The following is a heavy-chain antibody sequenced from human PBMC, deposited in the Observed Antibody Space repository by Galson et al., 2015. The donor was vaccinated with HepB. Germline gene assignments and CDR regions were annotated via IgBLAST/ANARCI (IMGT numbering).Heavy chain of an antibody. D-gene: IGHD3-22*01. J-gene: IGHJ2*01. Sequence: SETLSLTCTVSGGSISSYYWSWIRQPPGKGLEWIGYIYYSGSTNYNPSLKSRVTISVDTFKNQFSLKLSSVTAADTAVYYCARDKPYYYDTKRPGKIGHPWYFDLWGRGTLVTVSS. V-gene: IGHV4-59*01. CDR1: GGSISSYY. CDR2: IYYSGST. CDR3: ARDKPYYYDTKRPGKIGHPWYFDL.